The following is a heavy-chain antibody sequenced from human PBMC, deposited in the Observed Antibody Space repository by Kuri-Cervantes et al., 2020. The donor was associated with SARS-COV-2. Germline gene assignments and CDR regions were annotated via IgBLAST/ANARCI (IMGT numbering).Heavy chain of an antibody. J-gene: IGHJ4*02. CDR2: ISYNSDTI. D-gene: IGHD2-15*01. CDR3: AKDQHGIVVVVAAIDY. Sequence: LSLTCAASGFDFDNYAMQWVRRAPGKGLEWVSYISYNSDTIRYAASVKGRFTISRDNSKNTLYLQMNSLRAEDTAVYYCAKDQHGIVVVVAAIDYWGQGTLVTVSS. V-gene: IGHV3-9*01. CDR1: GFDFDNYA.